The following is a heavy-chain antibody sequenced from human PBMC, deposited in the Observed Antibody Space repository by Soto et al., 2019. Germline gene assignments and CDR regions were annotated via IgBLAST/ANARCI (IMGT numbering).Heavy chain of an antibody. CDR3: ARENCGDWGRRYYYGMDV. CDR2: MNPNSGNT. J-gene: IGHJ6*02. V-gene: IGHV1-8*01. D-gene: IGHD4-17*01. Sequence: GASVKVSCKASGYTFTSYDINWVRQATGQGLEWMGWMNPNSGNTGYAQKFQGRVTMTRNTSISTAYMELSSLRSEDTAVYYCARENCGDWGRRYYYGMDVYGQRSTFAVSS. CDR1: GYTFTSYD.